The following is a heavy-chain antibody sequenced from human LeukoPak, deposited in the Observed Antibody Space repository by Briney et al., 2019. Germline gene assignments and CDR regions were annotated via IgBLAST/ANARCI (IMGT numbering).Heavy chain of an antibody. CDR1: GFTFSSNY. J-gene: IGHJ4*02. D-gene: IGHD2-2*01. CDR3: ASSPPWGCSSTSCYLFDY. CDR2: IYSGGST. V-gene: IGHV3-66*02. Sequence: GGSLRLSCAASGFTFSSNYMSWVRQAPGKGLEWVSVIYSGGSTYYADSVKGRFTITRDNSKNTLYLQMNSLRAEDTAVYYCASSPPWGCSSTSCYLFDYWGQGTLVTVSS.